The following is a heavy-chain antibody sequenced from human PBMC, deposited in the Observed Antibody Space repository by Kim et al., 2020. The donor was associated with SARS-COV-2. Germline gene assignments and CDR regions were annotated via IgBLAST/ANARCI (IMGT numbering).Heavy chain of an antibody. Sequence: SETLSLTCAVYGGSFSGYYWSWIRQPPGKGLEWIGEINHSGSTNYNPSLKSRVTISVDTSKNQFSLKLSSVTAADTAVYYCASFGATLRAAPDYWGQGTLVTVSS. V-gene: IGHV4-34*01. J-gene: IGHJ4*02. CDR3: ASFGATLRAAPDY. D-gene: IGHD3-16*01. CDR2: INHSGST. CDR1: GGSFSGYY.